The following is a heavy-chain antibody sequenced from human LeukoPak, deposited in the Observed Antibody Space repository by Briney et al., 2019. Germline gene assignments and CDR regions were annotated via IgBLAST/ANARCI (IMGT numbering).Heavy chain of an antibody. J-gene: IGHJ4*02. V-gene: IGHV3-23*01. D-gene: IGHD1/OR15-1a*01. CDR2: ISASDGNT. Sequence: PGGSQRLSCAASGITIRSSGVSWVRQAPGKGLEWVSGISASDGNTYYADSVQGRFTISRDSSENTLYLQMNSLRAGDTAIYYCTKDEGWEHHYWGQGTLVTVSS. CDR3: TKDEGWEHHY. CDR1: GITIRSSG.